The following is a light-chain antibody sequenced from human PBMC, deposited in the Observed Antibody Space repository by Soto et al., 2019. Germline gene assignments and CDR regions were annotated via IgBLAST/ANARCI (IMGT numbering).Light chain of an antibody. CDR2: VNN. Sequence: QSALTQPPSVSGAPGQRVTISCTGRTSNIGAGYDVHWYQQLPGTAPKLLIYVNNNRPSGVPDRFSGSKSGTSASLAITGLQAKDEADYYCQTYDSCLSASGVFGTGTKLTVL. V-gene: IGLV1-40*01. CDR3: QTYDSCLSASGV. J-gene: IGLJ1*01. CDR1: TSNIGAGYD.